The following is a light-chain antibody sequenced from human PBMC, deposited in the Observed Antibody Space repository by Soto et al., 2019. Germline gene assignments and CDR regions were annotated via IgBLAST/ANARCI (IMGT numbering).Light chain of an antibody. J-gene: IGKJ4*01. V-gene: IGKV3-20*01. CDR2: LTS. Sequence: EIVWPRSPGTLSLSQGKRAPLSCRTSQSLTSNNLAWHQQKPGQAPRLLIDLTSRRATGTPDRFSGSGSGTDFTLTISRLEPEDFAVYFCQQYDTSPPTFGGGTKVESK. CDR1: QSLTSNN. CDR3: QQYDTSPPT.